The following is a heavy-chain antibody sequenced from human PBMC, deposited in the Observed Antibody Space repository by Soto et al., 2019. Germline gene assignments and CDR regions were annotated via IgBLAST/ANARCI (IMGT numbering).Heavy chain of an antibody. CDR2: ISSGSTYI. J-gene: IGHJ2*01. V-gene: IGHV3-21*01. CDR3: ARHRGRSFWYFDL. CDR1: GFAFNSYS. Sequence: ESGGGLVKPGGSLRLSCAASGFAFNSYSMNWVRQAPGKGLEWVSSISSGSTYIYYADSMKGRFTISRDNAKNSLYLQMNSLRAEDTAVYYCARHRGRSFWYFDLWGRGTLVTVSS. D-gene: IGHD3-16*01.